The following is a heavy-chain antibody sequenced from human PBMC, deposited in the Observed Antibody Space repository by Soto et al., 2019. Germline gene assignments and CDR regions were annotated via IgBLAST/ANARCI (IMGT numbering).Heavy chain of an antibody. CDR1: GFTFSSYW. V-gene: IGHV3-7*01. J-gene: IGHJ6*02. CDR2: IKQDGSEK. CDR3: AREGRYYDSGGMDV. Sequence: GGSLRLSCAASGFTFSSYWMSWVRQAPGKGLEWVANIKQDGSEKYYVDSVKGRFTISRDNAKNSLYLQMNSLRAEDTAVYYCAREGRYYDSGGMDVWGQGTPVTVSS. D-gene: IGHD3-22*01.